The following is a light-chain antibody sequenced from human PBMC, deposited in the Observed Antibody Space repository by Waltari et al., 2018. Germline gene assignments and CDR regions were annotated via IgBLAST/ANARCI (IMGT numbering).Light chain of an antibody. CDR1: QSVIRS. Sequence: IVLTQSPGTLSLSPGERATLSCRASQSVIRSLAWYQQKPGQAPKPLISCASTRATGIPDRFTGSGSGTDFSLTISSLQPEDVAIYFCQHYVRLPATFGQGTKVEIK. CDR3: QHYVRLPAT. J-gene: IGKJ1*01. CDR2: CAS. V-gene: IGKV3-20*01.